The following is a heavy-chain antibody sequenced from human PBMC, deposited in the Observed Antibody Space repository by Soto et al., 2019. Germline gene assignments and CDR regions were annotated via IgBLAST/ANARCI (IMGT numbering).Heavy chain of an antibody. CDR1: GGTVASSHW. Sequence: QVQLQESGPRLVKPSGSLSLTCGVSGGTVASSHWWSWVRQSPGGGLEWIGNVYHTGDTNLNPSLQSRVTISVDKSNNQFSLRLNSLTAADTAVYFCAREIVTAGGNNYFDPWGPGTLVTVYS. CDR3: AREIVTAGGNNYFDP. D-gene: IGHD2-21*02. V-gene: IGHV4-4*02. CDR2: VYHTGDT. J-gene: IGHJ5*02.